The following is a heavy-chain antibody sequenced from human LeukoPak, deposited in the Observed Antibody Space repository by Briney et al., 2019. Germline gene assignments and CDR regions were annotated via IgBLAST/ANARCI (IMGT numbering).Heavy chain of an antibody. CDR1: GGSISSGGYY. Sequence: SKTLSLTCTVSGGSISSGGYYWSWIRQPPGKGLEWIGYIYHSGSTYYNPSLKSRVTISVDRSKNQFSLKLSSVTAADTAVYYCASRWSGYAGFDYWGQGTLVTVSS. V-gene: IGHV4-30-2*01. CDR2: IYHSGST. J-gene: IGHJ4*02. CDR3: ASRWSGYAGFDY. D-gene: IGHD3-3*01.